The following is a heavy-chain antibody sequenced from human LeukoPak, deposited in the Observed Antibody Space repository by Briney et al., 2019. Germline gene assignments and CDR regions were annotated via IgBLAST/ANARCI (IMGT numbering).Heavy chain of an antibody. V-gene: IGHV1-69*13. CDR2: IIPIFGTA. CDR3: ARDCSSTSCYKGGYYMDV. Sequence: ASVKVSCKASGGAFSSYAISWVRQAPGQGLEWMGGIIPIFGTANYAQKFQGRVTITADESTSTAYMELSSLRSEDTAVYYCARDCSSTSCYKGGYYMDVWGKGTTVTVSS. J-gene: IGHJ6*03. CDR1: GGAFSSYA. D-gene: IGHD2-2*02.